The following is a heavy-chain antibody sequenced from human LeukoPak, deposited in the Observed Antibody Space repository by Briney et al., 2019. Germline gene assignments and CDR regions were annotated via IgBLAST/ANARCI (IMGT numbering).Heavy chain of an antibody. J-gene: IGHJ4*02. CDR3: ARRFYSSSWYEGVGY. Sequence: PGGSLRLSCAASGFTFSSYGMHWVRQAPGKGLEWVAFIRYDGTDKYYLDSVKGRFTISRDNAKNTLYLQMNSLRAEDTAVYYCARRFYSSSWYEGVGYWGQGTLVTVSS. D-gene: IGHD6-13*01. CDR2: IRYDGTDK. V-gene: IGHV3-30*02. CDR1: GFTFSSYG.